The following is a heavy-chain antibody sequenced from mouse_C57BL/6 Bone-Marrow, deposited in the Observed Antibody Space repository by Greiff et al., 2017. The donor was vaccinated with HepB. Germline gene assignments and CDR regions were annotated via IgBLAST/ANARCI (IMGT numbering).Heavy chain of an antibody. CDR2: IWRGGST. CDR3: AKTGYSNYAMDY. Sequence: QVQLKESGPGLVQPSQSLSITCTVSGFSLTSYGVHWVRQSPGKGLEWLGVIWRGGSTDYNAAFMSRLSITKDNSKSQVFFKMNSLQADDTAIYFCAKTGYSNYAMDYWGQGTSVTVSS. D-gene: IGHD2-5*01. V-gene: IGHV2-5*01. J-gene: IGHJ4*01. CDR1: GFSLTSYG.